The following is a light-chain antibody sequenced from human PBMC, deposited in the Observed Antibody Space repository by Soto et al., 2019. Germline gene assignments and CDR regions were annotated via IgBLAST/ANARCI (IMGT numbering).Light chain of an antibody. Sequence: EIVLTQSPAIMSVSPGERATLSRRASQTVSRNLAWYQQKPGQPPRLLIYAASTRATDIPSRFSGSGSGTELTLTISSLQSEDVRVYYCQQYHDWPRTFGQGTKV. CDR2: AAS. V-gene: IGKV3-15*01. CDR1: QTVSRN. J-gene: IGKJ1*01. CDR3: QQYHDWPRT.